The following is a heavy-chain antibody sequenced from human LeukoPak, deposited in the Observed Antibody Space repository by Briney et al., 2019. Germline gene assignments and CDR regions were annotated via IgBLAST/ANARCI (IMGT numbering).Heavy chain of an antibody. J-gene: IGHJ2*01. CDR1: GFTFDDYA. CDR3: AKDGRPFDL. V-gene: IGHV3-9*03. Sequence: GRSLRLSCAASGFTFDDYAMHWVRQAPGKGLEWVSGISWNSGSIGYADSVKGRFTISRDNTKNSLYLQMHSLRAEDVALYYCAKDGRPFDLWGRGPLVTVSS. CDR2: ISWNSGSI.